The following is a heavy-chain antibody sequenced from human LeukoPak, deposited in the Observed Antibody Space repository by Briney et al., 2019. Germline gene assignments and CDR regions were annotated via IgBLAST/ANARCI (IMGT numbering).Heavy chain of an antibody. CDR3: AKDIASSIAVAGEIDY. J-gene: IGHJ4*02. D-gene: IGHD6-19*01. CDR1: GFTFSSYA. CDR2: VSGSGGST. V-gene: IGHV3-23*01. Sequence: PGGSLRLSCAASGFTFSSYAMGWVRQAPGKGLEWVSAVSGSGGSTYYADSVKGRFTISRDNSKNTLYLQMNSLRAEDTAVYYCAKDIASSIAVAGEIDYWGQGTLVTVSS.